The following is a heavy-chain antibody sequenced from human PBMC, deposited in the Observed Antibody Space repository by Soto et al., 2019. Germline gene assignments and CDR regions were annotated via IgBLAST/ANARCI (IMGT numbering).Heavy chain of an antibody. CDR1: GFTFSSYA. J-gene: IGHJ3*02. D-gene: IGHD4-17*01. CDR3: ARLKGDYHLGACDI. CDR2: ISNSGGTT. V-gene: IGHV3-23*01. Sequence: EVQLLESGGGLVQPGGSLRLSCVASGFTFSSYAVCWVRQAPGKGLEWVSVISNSGGTTYYADSVKGRFTISRDNSKSTLYLQMNSLRAEDTAVYFCARLKGDYHLGACDIWGQGTTVTVSS.